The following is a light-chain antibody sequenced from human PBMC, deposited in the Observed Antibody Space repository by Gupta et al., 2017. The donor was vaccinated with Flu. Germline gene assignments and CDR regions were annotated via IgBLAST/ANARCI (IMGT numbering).Light chain of an antibody. J-gene: IGLJ3*02. CDR2: DVY. CDR3: CSYSSTATHWV. V-gene: IGLV2-14*04. CDR1: SDIGGYNL. Sequence: SDIGGYNLVAWYQQHPDKAPMLIISDVYNRPSGISHRFSGSKSGNTATLTISGLQAEDEADYHCCSYSSTATHWVFGGGTKLTVL.